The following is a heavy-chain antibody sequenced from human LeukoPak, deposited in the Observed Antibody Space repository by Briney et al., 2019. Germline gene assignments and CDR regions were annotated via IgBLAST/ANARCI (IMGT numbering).Heavy chain of an antibody. CDR1: GGSISSSNFY. CDR3: AREGKTWGGSYYYYYMDV. V-gene: IGHV4-39*07. J-gene: IGHJ6*03. Sequence: SETLSLTCTVSGGSISSSNFYWGWIRQPPGKGLEWIGSIYYSGSTYYNPSLKSRVTISVDTSKNQFSLKLSSVTAADTAVYYCAREGKTWGGSYYYYYMDVWGKGTTVTISS. CDR2: IYYSGST. D-gene: IGHD3-16*01.